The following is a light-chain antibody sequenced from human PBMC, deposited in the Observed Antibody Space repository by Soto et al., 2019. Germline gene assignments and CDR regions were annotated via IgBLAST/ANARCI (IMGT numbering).Light chain of an antibody. CDR3: QQRSNFWT. J-gene: IGKJ1*01. CDR1: QSVSSSY. Sequence: EIVLTQSPGTLSLSPGERATLSCRASQSVSSSYLAWYQQKPGQAPRLLIYGASTRATGIPARFSGSGSGTDFTLTISSLEPEDFAVYYCQQRSNFWTFRQGTKVDI. V-gene: IGKV3D-20*02. CDR2: GAS.